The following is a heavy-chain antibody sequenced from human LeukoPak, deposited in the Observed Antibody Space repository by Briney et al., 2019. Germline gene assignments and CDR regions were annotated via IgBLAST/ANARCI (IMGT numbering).Heavy chain of an antibody. V-gene: IGHV1-69*13. CDR2: IIHMFGTA. D-gene: IGHD5-24*01. J-gene: IGHJ5*02. CDR1: GGTFSSYD. CDR3: ARTPLGDGYKGWFDP. Sequence: GASVKVSCKTSGGTFSSYDISWVRQAPGQGLEWMGAIIHMFGTAKYAQKFQGRVTITADDSTSAAYMELSSLRSEDTAVYFCARTPLGDGYKGWFDPWGQGTLVTVSS.